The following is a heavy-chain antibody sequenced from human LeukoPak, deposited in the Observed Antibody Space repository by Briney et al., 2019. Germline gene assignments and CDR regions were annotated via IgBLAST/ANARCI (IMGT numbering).Heavy chain of an antibody. V-gene: IGHV1-2*02. Sequence: APVKVSCKASGYTFTGYYMHWVRQAPGQGLEWMGWINPNSGGTNYAQKFQGRVTMTRDTSISTAYMELSRLRSDDTAVYYCAREDVGYDYIWGSQFDPWGQGTLVTVSS. D-gene: IGHD3-16*01. CDR3: AREDVGYDYIWGSQFDP. CDR1: GYTFTGYY. J-gene: IGHJ5*02. CDR2: INPNSGGT.